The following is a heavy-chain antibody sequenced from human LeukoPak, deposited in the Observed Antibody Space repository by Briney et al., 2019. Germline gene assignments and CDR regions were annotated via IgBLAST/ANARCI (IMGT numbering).Heavy chain of an antibody. V-gene: IGHV4-59*01. J-gene: IGHJ4*02. Sequence: PSETLSLTCTVSGGSISSYYWSWLRQPPGKGLEWIGYIYYSGSTNYNPSLKSRVTISVDTSKNQFSLKLSSVTAADTAVYYCARGGTAMDYWGQGTLVTVSS. CDR1: GGSISSYY. D-gene: IGHD5-18*01. CDR3: ARGGTAMDY. CDR2: IYYSGST.